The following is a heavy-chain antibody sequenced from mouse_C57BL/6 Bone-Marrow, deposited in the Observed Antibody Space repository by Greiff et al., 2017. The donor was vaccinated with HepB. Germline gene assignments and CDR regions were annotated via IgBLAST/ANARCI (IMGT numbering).Heavy chain of an antibody. Sequence: QVQLQQPGAELVRPGSSVKLSCKASGYTFTSYWMHWVKQRPIQGLEWIGNIDPSDSETHYNQKFKDKATLTVDQSSSTAYMQLNSLTSEDSAVYYCASYYDYSYYFDYWGQGTTLTVSS. D-gene: IGHD2-4*01. CDR1: GYTFTSYW. CDR2: IDPSDSET. J-gene: IGHJ2*01. CDR3: ASYYDYSYYFDY. V-gene: IGHV1-52*01.